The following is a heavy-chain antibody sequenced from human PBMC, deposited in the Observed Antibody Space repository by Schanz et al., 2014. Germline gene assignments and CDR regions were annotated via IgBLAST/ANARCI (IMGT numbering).Heavy chain of an antibody. CDR3: ARDRRRYCSTASCLHDNWFDP. D-gene: IGHD2-2*01. CDR1: GYTFTSYG. V-gene: IGHV1-18*01. Sequence: QVQLVQSGAEVKKPGASVKVSCKASGYTFTSYGINWVRQAPGQGLEWMGWISAYTNNTNYAQKVQGRVTMTTDTSTSTSYMELTSLRFDDTAVYYCARDRRRYCSTASCLHDNWFDPWGQGTLVIVSS. J-gene: IGHJ5*02. CDR2: ISAYTNNT.